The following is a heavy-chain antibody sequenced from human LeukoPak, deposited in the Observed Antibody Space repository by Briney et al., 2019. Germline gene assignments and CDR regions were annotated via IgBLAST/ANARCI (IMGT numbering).Heavy chain of an antibody. V-gene: IGHV4-39*07. CDR1: GGSIISGSHF. CDR2: IFYSGST. CDR3: ARVPYEIRLYYMDV. D-gene: IGHD2-21*01. Sequence: SETLSLTCTVSGGSIISGSHFWGWIRQPPGKGLEWIGFIFYSGSTYYNPSLTRRVTISVGTSGNQFSLKVTSVTAADAAVYYCARVPYEIRLYYMDVWGKGTTVTVSS. J-gene: IGHJ6*03.